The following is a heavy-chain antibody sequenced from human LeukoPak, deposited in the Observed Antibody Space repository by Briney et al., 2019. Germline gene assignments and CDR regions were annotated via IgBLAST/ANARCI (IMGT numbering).Heavy chain of an antibody. V-gene: IGHV5-10-1*01. J-gene: IGHJ4*02. CDR2: IDPSDSYT. CDR1: GCSSTNYW. Sequence: GASLKIFCKGAGCSSTNYWISWGRQMPGKGLEWMGRIDPSDSYTNYSPSFQGHVTISADKSISTAYLQWSSLKASDTAMYYCARLRYDSSTYYSIFDYWGQGTLVTVSS. D-gene: IGHD3-22*01. CDR3: ARLRYDSSTYYSIFDY.